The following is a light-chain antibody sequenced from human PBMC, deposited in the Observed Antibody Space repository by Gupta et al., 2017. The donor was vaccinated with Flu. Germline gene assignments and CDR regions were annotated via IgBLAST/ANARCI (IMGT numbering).Light chain of an antibody. CDR1: HVVKTW. CDR2: AAS. V-gene: IGKV1-12*01. Sequence: GDRVTITCRASHVVKTWLAWYQQKPGKAPKLLISAASILQSGVPSRFSGGGSGRDFTLTISSLQPDDFAIYYCQQADSFPRTFGQGTRVDMK. CDR3: QQADSFPRT. J-gene: IGKJ1*01.